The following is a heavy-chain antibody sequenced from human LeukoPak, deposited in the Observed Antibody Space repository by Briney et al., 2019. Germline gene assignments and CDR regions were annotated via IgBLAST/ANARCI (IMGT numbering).Heavy chain of an antibody. J-gene: IGHJ5*02. CDR2: ISGSGGST. CDR3: AKNLLGRITIFGVVQEDNWFDP. CDR1: GFTFSSYA. V-gene: IGHV3-23*01. D-gene: IGHD3-3*01. Sequence: GGSLRLSCAASGFTFSSYAMSWVRQAPGKGLEWVSAISGSGGSTYYADSVKGRFTISRDNSKNTLYLQMNSLRAEDTAVYYCAKNLLGRITIFGVVQEDNWFDPWGQGTLVTVSS.